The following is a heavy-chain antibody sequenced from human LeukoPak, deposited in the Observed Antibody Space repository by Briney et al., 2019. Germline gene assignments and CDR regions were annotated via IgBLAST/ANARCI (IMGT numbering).Heavy chain of an antibody. Sequence: GGSLRLSCAASGFTVSSNYMSWVRQAPGKGLEWVSVIYSGGSTYCADSVKGRFTISRDNSKNTLYLQMNSLRAEDTAVYYCARDGSAVAGILIDYWGQGTLVTVSS. CDR2: IYSGGST. J-gene: IGHJ4*02. D-gene: IGHD6-19*01. CDR3: ARDGSAVAGILIDY. CDR1: GFTVSSNY. V-gene: IGHV3-66*02.